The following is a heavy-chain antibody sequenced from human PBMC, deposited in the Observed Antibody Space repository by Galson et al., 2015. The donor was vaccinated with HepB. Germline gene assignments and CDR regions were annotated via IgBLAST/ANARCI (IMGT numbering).Heavy chain of an antibody. D-gene: IGHD3-22*01. CDR3: ARGPRYYYDSSGPGYFDY. V-gene: IGHV3-53*04. J-gene: IGHJ4*02. Sequence: SLRLSCAASGFTVSSNYMSWVRQAPGKGLEWVSIIYSVTSTYYADSVRGRFTISRHNFKNTLYLQMNSLRAEHTAVYYCARGPRYYYDSSGPGYFDYWGQGTLVTVSS. CDR2: IYSVTST. CDR1: GFTVSSNY.